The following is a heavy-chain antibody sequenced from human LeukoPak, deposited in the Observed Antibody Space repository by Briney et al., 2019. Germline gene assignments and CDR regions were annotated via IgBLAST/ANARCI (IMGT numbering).Heavy chain of an antibody. D-gene: IGHD5-24*01. V-gene: IGHV4-59*01. Sequence: SETLSLTCTVSGGFISSSYWSWIRQPPGKGLEWIGYIYYSGITNYNPSLMSRVTISVDTSKNQFSLKLSSMTAADTAVYYCVRGSGRDGGYWGQGSLVTVSS. CDR2: IYYSGIT. J-gene: IGHJ4*02. CDR3: VRGSGRDGGY. CDR1: GGFISSSY.